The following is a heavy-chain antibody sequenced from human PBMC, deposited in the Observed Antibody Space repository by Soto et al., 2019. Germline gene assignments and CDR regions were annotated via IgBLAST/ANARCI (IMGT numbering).Heavy chain of an antibody. D-gene: IGHD3-3*01. CDR3: ARDLHIYAFWSGYYRPPDDAFDI. J-gene: IGHJ3*02. CDR2: SSAYNGNT. V-gene: IGHV1-18*01. Sequence: ASVKVASKASRYTVTSYGISSPRQAPGQGLEWMGWSSAYNGNTNYAQKLQGRVTMTTDTSTSTAYMELRSLRSDATAVYYCARDLHIYAFWSGYYRPPDDAFDIWGQGTMVTVSS. CDR1: RYTVTSYG.